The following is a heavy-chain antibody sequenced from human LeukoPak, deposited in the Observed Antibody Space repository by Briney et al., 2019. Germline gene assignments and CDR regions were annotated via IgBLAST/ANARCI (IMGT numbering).Heavy chain of an antibody. J-gene: IGHJ4*02. CDR3: ARDHWGSYGEYYFDY. CDR2: INSDGSST. V-gene: IGHV3-74*01. CDR1: GFTFSSYW. D-gene: IGHD1-26*01. Sequence: PGGSLRPSCAASGFTFSSYWMHWVRQAPGKGLVWVSRINSDGSSTSYADSVKGRFTISRDNAKNTLYLQMNSLRAEDTAVYYCARDHWGSYGEYYFDYWGQGTLVTVSS.